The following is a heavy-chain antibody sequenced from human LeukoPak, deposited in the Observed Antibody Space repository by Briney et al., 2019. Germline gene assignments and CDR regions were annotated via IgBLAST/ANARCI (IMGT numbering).Heavy chain of an antibody. CDR3: ARWINYDSSGYLQDAFDI. V-gene: IGHV1-8*01. CDR2: MNPNSGNT. CDR1: GYTFTSYD. Sequence: GASVKVSCKASGYTFTSYDINWVRQATGQGLEWMGWMNPNSGNTGYAQKFQGRVTMTRNTSISTAYMELSSQRSEDTAVYYCARWINYDSSGYLQDAFDIWGQGTMVTVSS. J-gene: IGHJ3*02. D-gene: IGHD3-22*01.